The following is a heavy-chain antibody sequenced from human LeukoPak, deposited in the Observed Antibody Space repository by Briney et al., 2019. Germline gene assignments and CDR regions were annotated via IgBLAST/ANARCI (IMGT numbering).Heavy chain of an antibody. D-gene: IGHD2-15*01. CDR3: ARVLPIYCSGGSCYLPGGLDY. J-gene: IGHJ4*02. CDR2: INPNSGGT. V-gene: IGHV1-2*02. Sequence: ASVKVSCKTSGYTFTDYYIHWVRQAPGQGLEWMGWINPNSGGTNYAQKFQGRVAMTRDTSISTAYMELSRLRSDDTAVYYCARVLPIYCSGGSCYLPGGLDYWGQGTLVTVSS. CDR1: GYTFTDYY.